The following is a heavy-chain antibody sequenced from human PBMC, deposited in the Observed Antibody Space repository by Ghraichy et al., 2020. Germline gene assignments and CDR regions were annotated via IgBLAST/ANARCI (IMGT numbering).Heavy chain of an antibody. CDR2: IYYSGST. J-gene: IGHJ6*02. CDR1: GGSISPYY. V-gene: IGHV4-59*01. D-gene: IGHD3-22*01. CDR3: ARAYDTSGYTGMDV. Sequence: SETLSLTCTVSGGSISPYYWSWSRQRPGKGLEWMGYIYYSGSTNYNPSLKSRVIISVDTSKNQFSLKLSTVTAADTAVYYCARAYDTSGYTGMDVWGQGTTVTVSS.